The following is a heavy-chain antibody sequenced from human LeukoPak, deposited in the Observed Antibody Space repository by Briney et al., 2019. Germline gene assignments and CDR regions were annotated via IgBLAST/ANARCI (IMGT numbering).Heavy chain of an antibody. CDR2: IRQDGGEI. Sequence: PGGSLRLSCAASGFAFSNYWMGWVRQAPGKGLDWVGNIRQDGGEIYYVDSVKGRFTISRDNAKNSLYLHMNSLRVDDTAVYYCVGEMDSGWYPYWGPGTLVTVSS. J-gene: IGHJ4*02. CDR1: GFAFSNYW. D-gene: IGHD6-19*01. CDR3: VGEMDSGWYPY. V-gene: IGHV3-7*01.